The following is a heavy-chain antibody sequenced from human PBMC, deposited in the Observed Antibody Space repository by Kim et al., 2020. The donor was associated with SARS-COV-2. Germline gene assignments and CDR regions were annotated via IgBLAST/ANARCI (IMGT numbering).Heavy chain of an antibody. Sequence: AQKSQGRATITADESTSTAYMELSSLRSEDTAVYYCARAREWLQSSFDYWGQGTLVTVSS. CDR3: ARAREWLQSSFDY. V-gene: IGHV1-69*01. D-gene: IGHD5-12*01. J-gene: IGHJ4*02.